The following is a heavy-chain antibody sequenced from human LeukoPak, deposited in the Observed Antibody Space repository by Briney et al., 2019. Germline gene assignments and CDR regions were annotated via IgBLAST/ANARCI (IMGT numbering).Heavy chain of an antibody. J-gene: IGHJ3*02. CDR2: VKSKTDDGTT. CDR1: GFSFTNTW. CDR3: ATEGGSGSYYGDDAFDM. V-gene: IGHV3-15*01. Sequence: GGSLRLSCEASGFSFTNTWMSWVRQAPGKGLEWVGRVKSKTDDGTTDYAAPGQGTFTIARDDSRKTLSLQMNSLKTEDTAVYYCATEGGSGSYYGDDAFDMWGQGTMVTVSS. D-gene: IGHD3-10*01.